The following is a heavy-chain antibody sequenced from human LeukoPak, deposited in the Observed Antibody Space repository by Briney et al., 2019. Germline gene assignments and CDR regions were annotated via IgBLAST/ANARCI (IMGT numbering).Heavy chain of an antibody. V-gene: IGHV4-59*01. CDR1: GGSISTYY. CDR3: AREEALGIGSFDY. D-gene: IGHD1-26*01. J-gene: IGHJ4*02. CDR2: IYYSGST. Sequence: PSETLSLTCTVSGGSISTYYWSWIRQPPGKGLEWIGYIYYSGSTSYNPSLKSRVTISVDTSKNQFSLKLSSVTAADTAVYYCAREEALGIGSFDYWGQGTLVTVSS.